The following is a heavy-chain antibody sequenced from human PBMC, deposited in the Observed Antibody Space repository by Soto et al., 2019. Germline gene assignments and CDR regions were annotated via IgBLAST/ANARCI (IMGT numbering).Heavy chain of an antibody. CDR3: AKDATIAARPYYFDY. V-gene: IGHV3-23*01. CDR2: ISGSGGST. J-gene: IGHJ4*02. Sequence: EVQLLESGGGLVQPGGSLRLSCAASGFTFSSYAMSWVRQAPRKGLEGVSGISGSGGSTYYADSVKGRFTISRDTSKNTLYLQMTSLRAEDTAVYYCAKDATIAARPYYFDYWGQGTLVTVSS. D-gene: IGHD6-6*01. CDR1: GFTFSSYA.